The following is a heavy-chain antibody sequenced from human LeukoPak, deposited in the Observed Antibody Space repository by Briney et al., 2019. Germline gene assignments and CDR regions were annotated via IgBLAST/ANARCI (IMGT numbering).Heavy chain of an antibody. V-gene: IGHV3-11*04. CDR2: ISTYATTI. J-gene: IGHJ4*02. D-gene: IGHD3-16*01. CDR3: AKARAYPKPFDY. CDR1: GFTFSDSY. Sequence: GGSQRLSCAASGFTFSDSYMSWIRRTPGKGLEWLSCISTYATTIYYADSVKGRFTISRDNAKNSLYLQMNSLRAEDTAVYFCAKARAYPKPFDYWGQGTLVTVSS.